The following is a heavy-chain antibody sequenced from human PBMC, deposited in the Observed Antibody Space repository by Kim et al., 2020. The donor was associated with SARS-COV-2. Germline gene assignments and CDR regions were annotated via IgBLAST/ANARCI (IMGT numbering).Heavy chain of an antibody. J-gene: IGHJ4*02. D-gene: IGHD1-26*01. V-gene: IGHV3-48*02. CDR2: ISSSGTTT. CDR3: ARGGNSMGGTGYNDY. Sequence: GGSLRLSCAASGFTFNSYTLNWVSQAPGKGLEWVSYISSSGTTTYYANSVKGRFTISRDNAKNSLYLQMNSLRDEDTAVYYCARGGNSMGGTGYNDYWGQGTLVTVSS. CDR1: GFTFNSYT.